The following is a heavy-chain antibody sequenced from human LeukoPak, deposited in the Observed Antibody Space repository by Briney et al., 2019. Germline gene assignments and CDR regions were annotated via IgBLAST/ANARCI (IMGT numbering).Heavy chain of an antibody. V-gene: IGHV3-30-3*01. CDR3: ARECGGSGYYFDY. CDR1: GFTFSSYA. CDR2: ISYGGSNK. Sequence: GRSLRLSCAASGFTFSSYAMHWVRQAPGKGLEWVGVISYGGSNKYYADSVKGSFTMSRDNSKKTLYLQMNSLRAEDTAVYYCARECGGSGYYFDYWGQGTLVTVSS. D-gene: IGHD2-15*01. J-gene: IGHJ4*02.